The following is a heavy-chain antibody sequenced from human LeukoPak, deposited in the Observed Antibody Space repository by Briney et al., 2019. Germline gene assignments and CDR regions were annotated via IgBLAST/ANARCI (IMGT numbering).Heavy chain of an antibody. CDR1: GFIFSDYS. D-gene: IGHD3-10*01. CDR3: AEGSETFAY. J-gene: IGHJ4*02. CDR2: IDSTSTYI. Sequence: PGGSLRLSCTASGFIFSDYSMNWVRQAPGKGLEWVSSIDSTSTYIYYADSLKGRFTISRDNAKNLLYLQMNSLRAEDTAVYYCAEGSETFAYWGQGTLVSVSS. V-gene: IGHV3-21*01.